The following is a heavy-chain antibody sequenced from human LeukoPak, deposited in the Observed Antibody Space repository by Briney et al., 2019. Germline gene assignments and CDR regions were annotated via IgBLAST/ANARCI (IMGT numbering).Heavy chain of an antibody. D-gene: IGHD6-13*01. V-gene: IGHV3-53*01. CDR3: ARSLVPSVWPAAGGGFDY. J-gene: IGHJ4*02. CDR2: IYSGGST. Sequence: GGSLRLSCAASGFTFSRYSMNWVRQAPGKGLEWVSVIYSGGSTYYADSVKGRFTISRDNSKNTLYLQMNSLRAEDTAVYYCARSLVPSVWPAAGGGFDYWGQGTLVTVSS. CDR1: GFTFSRYS.